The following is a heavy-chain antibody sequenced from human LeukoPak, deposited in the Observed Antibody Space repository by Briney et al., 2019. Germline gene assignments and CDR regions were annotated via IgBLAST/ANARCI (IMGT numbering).Heavy chain of an antibody. CDR2: IYSAGST. CDR3: ARDQYDSNGYGDFDI. J-gene: IGHJ3*02. CDR1: GFTVSRHY. Sequence: PGGSLRLSCAASGFTVSRHYMSWVRQTPGKGLECVSIIYSAGSTYYADSVKGRFTISRDNSKNTVYLQMNSLRVEDTAVYYCARDQYDSNGYGDFDIWGQGTMVTVSS. D-gene: IGHD3-22*01. V-gene: IGHV3-53*01.